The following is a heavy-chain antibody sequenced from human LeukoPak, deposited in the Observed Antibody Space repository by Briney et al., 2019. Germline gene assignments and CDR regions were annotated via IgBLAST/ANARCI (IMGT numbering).Heavy chain of an antibody. J-gene: IGHJ4*02. CDR1: GFNFYSYW. Sequence: GGSLRLSCAGSGFNFYSYWMSWVRQAPGKGLEWVSAISGSGGSTYYADSVKGRFTISRDNSKNTLYLQMNSLRAEDTAVYYCAKGYCSSTSCYFLSYFDYWGQGTLVTVSS. V-gene: IGHV3-23*01. D-gene: IGHD2-2*01. CDR2: ISGSGGST. CDR3: AKGYCSSTSCYFLSYFDY.